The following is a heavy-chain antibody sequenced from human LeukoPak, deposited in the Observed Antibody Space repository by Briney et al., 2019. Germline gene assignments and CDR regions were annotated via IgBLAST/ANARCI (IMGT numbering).Heavy chain of an antibody. Sequence: ASVKVSCKASGYTFTGYYMHWVRQAPGQGLEWMGWINPNSGGTNYAQKFQGRVTMTRDTSISTAYMELSRLRSDDTAVYYCARVGAIVGAHNWFDPWGQGTLVTVSS. CDR2: INPNSGGT. CDR1: GYTFTGYY. V-gene: IGHV1-2*02. J-gene: IGHJ5*02. CDR3: ARVGAIVGAHNWFDP. D-gene: IGHD1-26*01.